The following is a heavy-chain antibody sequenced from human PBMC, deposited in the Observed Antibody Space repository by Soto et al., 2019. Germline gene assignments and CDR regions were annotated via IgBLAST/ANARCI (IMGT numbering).Heavy chain of an antibody. CDR1: GGSISSYY. CDR2: IYYSGST. V-gene: IGHV4-59*01. D-gene: IGHD3-9*01. J-gene: IGHJ6*02. Sequence: SETLSLTCTVSGGSISSYYWSWIRQPPGKGLEWIGYIYYSGSTNYNPSLKSRVTISVDTSKNQFSLKLSSVTAADTAVYYCARVQRIIAATAYYDILTGYSRYYCYGMDVWGQGTTVTVSS. CDR3: ARVQRIIAATAYYDILTGYSRYYCYGMDV.